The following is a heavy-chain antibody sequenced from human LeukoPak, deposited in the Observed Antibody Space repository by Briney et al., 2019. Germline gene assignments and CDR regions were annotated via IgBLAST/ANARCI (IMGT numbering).Heavy chain of an antibody. Sequence: PSETLSLTCTVSGGSISSSSYYWGWIRQPPGKGLEWIGSIYYSGSTYYNPSLKSRVTISVDTSKNQFSLKLSSVTAADTAVYYCARDEGARLSGSYVLDWGQGTLVTVSS. D-gene: IGHD1-26*01. CDR3: ARDEGARLSGSYVLD. CDR1: GGSISSSSYY. V-gene: IGHV4-39*07. J-gene: IGHJ4*02. CDR2: IYYSGST.